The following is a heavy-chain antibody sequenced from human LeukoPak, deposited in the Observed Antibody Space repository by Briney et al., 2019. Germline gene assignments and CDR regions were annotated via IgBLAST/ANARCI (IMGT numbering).Heavy chain of an antibody. D-gene: IGHD6-13*01. CDR2: IRPSDSDT. J-gene: IGHJ4*02. V-gene: IGHV5-51*01. CDR1: GYSFTSYW. CDR3: ARHRYSSSWTDFDS. Sequence: GESLKISCKGSGYSFTSYWIAWVRQMPGEGVAWMGIIRPSDSDTRYSPSFQGQVTISADKSINTAYLQWSSLKASDTAMYYCARHRYSSSWTDFDSWGQGTLVTVSS.